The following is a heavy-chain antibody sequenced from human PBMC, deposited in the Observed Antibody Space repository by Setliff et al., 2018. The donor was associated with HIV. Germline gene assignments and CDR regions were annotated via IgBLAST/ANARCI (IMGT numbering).Heavy chain of an antibody. CDR3: TRVRPGRWAALDAFDL. Sequence: PGESLKISCAASGFTFANYWMHWVRQAPGKGLVWVSRIHYDGSTTNYADFVKGRFTISRDNAKNTLYLQMDSLRAEDTAVYYCTRVRPGRWAALDAFDLWGQGTMVTV. CDR2: IHYDGSTT. D-gene: IGHD3-10*01. J-gene: IGHJ3*01. CDR1: GFTFANYW. V-gene: IGHV3-74*01.